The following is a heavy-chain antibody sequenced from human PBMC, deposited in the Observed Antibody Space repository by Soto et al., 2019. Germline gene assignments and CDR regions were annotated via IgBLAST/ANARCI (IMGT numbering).Heavy chain of an antibody. CDR1: GYTFTSDH. Sequence: QVQLVQSGAEVRKPGASVKVSCKASGYTFTSDHLHWVRQTPGLGLEWMGRINPSSGSTNYPQKFQGRFTMTRDTSAATAYMELSSLRSEDSAVYFCARGEVHSSGWNFDFWGQGTLVTVSS. CDR3: ARGEVHSSGWNFDF. V-gene: IGHV1-46*03. J-gene: IGHJ4*02. CDR2: INPSSGST. D-gene: IGHD6-19*01.